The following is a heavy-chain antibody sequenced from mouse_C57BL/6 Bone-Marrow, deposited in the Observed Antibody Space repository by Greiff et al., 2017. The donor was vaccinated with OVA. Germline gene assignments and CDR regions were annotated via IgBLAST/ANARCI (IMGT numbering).Heavy chain of an antibody. Sequence: EVKVVESGGGLVQPGGSMKLSCAASGFTFSDAWMDWVRQSPEKGLEWVAAIRNKANNHATYYAESVKGRFTISRDDSKSSVYLKMHSVSAEDTGIDYCTRYYDGYDGQRMDYWGQGTSVTVSA. CDR3: TRYYDGYDGQRMDY. CDR2: IRNKANNHAT. CDR1: GFTFSDAW. J-gene: IGHJ4*01. D-gene: IGHD2-2*01. V-gene: IGHV6-6*01.